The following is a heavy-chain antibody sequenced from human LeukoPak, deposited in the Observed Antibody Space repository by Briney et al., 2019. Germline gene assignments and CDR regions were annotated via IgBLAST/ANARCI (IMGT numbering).Heavy chain of an antibody. V-gene: IGHV3-23*01. CDR1: GFTFSSYA. J-gene: IGHJ5*02. CDR3: ASHSGSYSNWFDP. Sequence: GGSLRLSCTPSGFTFSSYAMSWVRQAPGKGLEWVSAIGVGGGYIYYADSVKGRFTISRDNSKNALYLQMNSLRADDTAVYYCASHSGSYSNWFDPWGQGTLVTVSS. CDR2: IGVGGGYI. D-gene: IGHD1-26*01.